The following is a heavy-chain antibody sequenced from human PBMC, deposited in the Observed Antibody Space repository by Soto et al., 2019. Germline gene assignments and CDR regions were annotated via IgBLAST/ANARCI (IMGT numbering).Heavy chain of an antibody. CDR1: GYSISAYY. CDR3: GRGDQGIFPY. V-gene: IGHV1-2*02. D-gene: IGHD2-2*01. Sequence: ASVKVSCKASGYSISAYYIHWVRQAPGQGLEWMGWIDPKNGGTVSAQKFQGRLTMTRDTSISTVYMDLSGLTSDDTALYYCGRGDQGIFPYWGQGSLVTVSS. CDR2: IDPKNGGT. J-gene: IGHJ4*02.